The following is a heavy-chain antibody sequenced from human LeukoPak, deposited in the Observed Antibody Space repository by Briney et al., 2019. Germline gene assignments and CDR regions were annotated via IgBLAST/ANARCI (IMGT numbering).Heavy chain of an antibody. CDR1: GGSISSSSYY. J-gene: IGHJ3*02. D-gene: IGHD2-8*01. Sequence: SETLSLTCTVSGGSISSSSYYWGWIRQPPGKGLEWIGSIYYSGSTKYNPSLQSRVTISLDTSKNQFSLRLSSVTAADTAVYYCARIINGAFDIWGQGTMVTVSS. V-gene: IGHV4-39*07. CDR2: IYYSGST. CDR3: ARIINGAFDI.